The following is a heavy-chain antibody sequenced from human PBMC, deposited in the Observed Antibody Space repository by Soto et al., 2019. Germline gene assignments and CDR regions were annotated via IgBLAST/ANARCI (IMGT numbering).Heavy chain of an antibody. CDR2: INPKSGGT. D-gene: IGHD3-22*01. J-gene: IGHJ5*02. Sequence: SVKLSCKASGYSFTGYYMHWVRQAPGQGLEWMGWINPKSGGTDYAQKFQGRVTMTRDTSSSSAYMELSSLRSDDTAVYYCARDTAFISSGLFNPWGQGTLVTVSS. V-gene: IGHV1-2*02. CDR3: ARDTAFISSGLFNP. CDR1: GYSFTGYY.